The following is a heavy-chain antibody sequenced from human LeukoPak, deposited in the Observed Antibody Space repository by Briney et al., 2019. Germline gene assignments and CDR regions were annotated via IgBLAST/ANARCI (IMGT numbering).Heavy chain of an antibody. CDR3: AKNRGSMTYGFDY. V-gene: IGHV3-30*02. Sequence: GGSLRLSCAASGFTFSRYGMHWVRQAPGKGLEYLAFILFDGSKSYYADSVKGRFTISRDNSKNTVYLQMNSLRAEDTAVYFCAKNRGSMTYGFDYWGQGTLVTVPS. CDR2: ILFDGSKS. D-gene: IGHD3-16*01. CDR1: GFTFSRYG. J-gene: IGHJ4*02.